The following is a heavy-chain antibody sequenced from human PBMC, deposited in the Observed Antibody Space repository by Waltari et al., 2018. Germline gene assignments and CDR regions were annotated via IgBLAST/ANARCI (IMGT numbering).Heavy chain of an antibody. D-gene: IGHD1-26*01. Sequence: EVQLVESGGGLVQPGGSLRLSCAASGFTFSSYWMSWVRQAPGRGLWWVANIKQDGSEKYYVDSVKCRCTIPRDNAKNSLYLQMNSRRAEDTAVYYCARSPVVGATTFDYWGQGTLVTVSS. V-gene: IGHV3-7*01. CDR1: GFTFSSYW. CDR3: ARSPVVGATTFDY. J-gene: IGHJ4*02. CDR2: IKQDGSEK.